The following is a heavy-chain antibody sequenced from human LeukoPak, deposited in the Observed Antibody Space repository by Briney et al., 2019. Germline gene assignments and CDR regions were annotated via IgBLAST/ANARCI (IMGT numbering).Heavy chain of an antibody. V-gene: IGHV1-18*01. D-gene: IGHD3-10*01. CDR1: GYTFTSYG. Sequence: ASVKVSCKASGYTFTSYGISWVRQAPGQGLEWMGWISAYNGNTNYAQKLQGRVTMITDTSTSTAYMELRSLRSDDTAVYYCTRDLGTYKSYGSIFFDYWGQGALVTVSS. CDR2: ISAYNGNT. CDR3: TRDLGTYKSYGSIFFDY. J-gene: IGHJ4*02.